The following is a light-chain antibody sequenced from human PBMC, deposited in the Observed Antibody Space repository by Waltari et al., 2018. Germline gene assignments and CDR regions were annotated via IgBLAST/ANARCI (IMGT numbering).Light chain of an antibody. V-gene: IGLV3-9*01. CDR1: NIGKKD. Sequence: SYELTQPLSVSVALGQTARLTCGGNNIGKKDVHWYQQKPGQAPVLVNRPSGIRERFSRSNSGNTATLTISRAQAGDEADYYCQVYDSNTWVFGGGTKLTVL. J-gene: IGLJ3*02. CDR3: QVYDSNTWV.